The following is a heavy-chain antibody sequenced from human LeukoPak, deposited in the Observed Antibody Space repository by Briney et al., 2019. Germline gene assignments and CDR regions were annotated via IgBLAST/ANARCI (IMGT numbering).Heavy chain of an antibody. V-gene: IGHV1-2*02. CDR3: ARDPSSWFGELYFDY. J-gene: IGHJ4*02. CDR1: GYTFTGYY. Sequence: GASVKVSCKASGYTFTGYYMHWVRQAPGQGLEWMGWINPNSGGTNYAQKFQGRVTMTRDTSISTAYMELSRLRSDDTAVYYCARDPSSWFGELYFDYWGQGTLVTVSS. CDR2: INPNSGGT. D-gene: IGHD3-10*01.